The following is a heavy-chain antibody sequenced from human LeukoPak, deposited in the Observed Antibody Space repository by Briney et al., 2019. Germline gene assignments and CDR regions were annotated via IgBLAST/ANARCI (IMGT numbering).Heavy chain of an antibody. CDR1: GFTFSSYA. CDR2: ISGSDGST. V-gene: IGHV3-23*01. CDR3: AKGTMIVVPYDYYMDV. Sequence: GGSLRLSCAASGFTFSSYAMSWVRQAPGKGLEWVSGISGSDGSTNYADSVKGRFTISRDNSKNTLYLQMNSLRAEDTAVYYCAKGTMIVVPYDYYMDVWGKGTTVTVSS. J-gene: IGHJ6*03. D-gene: IGHD3-22*01.